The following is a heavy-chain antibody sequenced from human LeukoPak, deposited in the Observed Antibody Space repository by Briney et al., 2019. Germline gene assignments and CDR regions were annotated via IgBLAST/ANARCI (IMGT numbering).Heavy chain of an antibody. V-gene: IGHV1-3*01. Sequence: ASVNVSCKASGYTFTSYAIHWVRQAPGQRLEWMGWINAGNGNTKYSQKFQGRVTITRDTSASTAYMELSSLRSEDTAVYYCARGPPNWGYDYWGPGTLVTVSS. D-gene: IGHD7-27*01. CDR1: GYTFTSYA. CDR3: ARGPPNWGYDY. J-gene: IGHJ4*02. CDR2: INAGNGNT.